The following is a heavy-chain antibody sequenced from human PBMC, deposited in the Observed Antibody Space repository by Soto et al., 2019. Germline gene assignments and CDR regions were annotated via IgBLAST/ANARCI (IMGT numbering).Heavy chain of an antibody. Sequence: SETLSLTCAVYGGSFSGYYWSWIRQPPGKGLEWIGEINHSGSTNYNPSLKSRVTISVDTSKNQFSLKLSSVTAADTAVYYCARALMARPYNWVDPWGQGTLVTVSS. V-gene: IGHV4-34*01. CDR2: INHSGST. CDR3: ARALMARPYNWVDP. CDR1: GGSFSGYY. D-gene: IGHD3-10*01. J-gene: IGHJ5*02.